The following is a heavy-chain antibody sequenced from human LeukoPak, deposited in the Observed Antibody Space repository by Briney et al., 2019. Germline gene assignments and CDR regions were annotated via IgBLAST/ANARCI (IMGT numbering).Heavy chain of an antibody. CDR3: AKDKGSSSWYYFDY. J-gene: IGHJ4*02. CDR2: ISWNSGSI. CDR1: GFTFDDYA. Sequence: GGSLRLSCAASGFTFDDYAMHWVRQAPGKGLEWVSGISWNSGSIGYADSVKGRFTISRDNAKNSLYLQMNSLRAEDTALYYCAKDKGSSSWYYFDYWGQGTLVSVSS. V-gene: IGHV3-9*01. D-gene: IGHD6-13*01.